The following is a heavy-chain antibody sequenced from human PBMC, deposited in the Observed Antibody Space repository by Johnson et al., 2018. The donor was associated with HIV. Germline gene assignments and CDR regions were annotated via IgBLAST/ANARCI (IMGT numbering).Heavy chain of an antibody. CDR1: GFTFSSYA. D-gene: IGHD6-13*01. Sequence: QVQLVESGGGLVQPGGSLRLSCAASGFTFSSYAMHWVRQAPGKGLAWVAVISYDGSNKYYVDSVKGRFTISRDNAKNSLYLQMNSLRAEDTAVYYCARVPGAAAATGAFDIWGQGTMVTVSS. CDR2: ISYDGSNK. CDR3: ARVPGAAAATGAFDI. J-gene: IGHJ3*02. V-gene: IGHV3-30-3*01.